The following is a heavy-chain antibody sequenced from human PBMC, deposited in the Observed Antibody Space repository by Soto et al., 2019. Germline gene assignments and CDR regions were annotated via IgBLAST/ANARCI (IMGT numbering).Heavy chain of an antibody. CDR1: GFTFSSYA. D-gene: IGHD1-1*01. Sequence: GGSLRLSCSASGFTFSSYAMNWVRQAPGKGLEWVSGISSTGGHTYYADSVKGRFTISTDNSKSTLFLQMNSLRAEDTATYYCAKHFNWNDVSWGQGTLVTVSS. J-gene: IGHJ4*02. V-gene: IGHV3-23*01. CDR3: AKHFNWNDVS. CDR2: ISSTGGHT.